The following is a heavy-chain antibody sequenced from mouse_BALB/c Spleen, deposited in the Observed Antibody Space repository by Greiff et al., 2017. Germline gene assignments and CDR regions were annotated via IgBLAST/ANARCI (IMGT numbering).Heavy chain of an antibody. CDR1: GYAFTNYL. CDR2: INPGSGGT. Sequence: QVQLQQSGAELVRPGTSVKVSCKASGYAFTNYLIEWVKQRPGQGLEWIGVINPGSGGTNYNEKFKGKATLTADKSSSTAYMQLSSLTSDDSAVYFCARRGYDYDGDYYAMDYWGQGTSVTVSS. CDR3: ARRGYDYDGDYYAMDY. J-gene: IGHJ4*01. D-gene: IGHD2-4*01. V-gene: IGHV1-54*03.